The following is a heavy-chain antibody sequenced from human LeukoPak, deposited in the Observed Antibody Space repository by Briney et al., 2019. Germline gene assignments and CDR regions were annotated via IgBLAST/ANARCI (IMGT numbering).Heavy chain of an antibody. CDR3: ARVSHSGYPYYGMDV. J-gene: IGHJ6*02. Sequence: SETLSLTCTASGGSISSYYWSWIRQPPGKGLEWIGYIYYSGSTNYNPSLKSRVTISVDTSKNQFSLKLSSVTAADTAVYYCARVSHSGYPYYGMDVWGQGTTVTVSS. V-gene: IGHV4-59*01. CDR1: GGSISSYY. CDR2: IYYSGST. D-gene: IGHD5-12*01.